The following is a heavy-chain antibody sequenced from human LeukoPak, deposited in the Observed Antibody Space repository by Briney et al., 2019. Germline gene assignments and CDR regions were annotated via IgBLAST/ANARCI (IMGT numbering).Heavy chain of an antibody. V-gene: IGHV4-59*01. CDR3: ASLDDSSGYYLDY. J-gene: IGHJ4*02. CDR1: GGSISSYY. CDR2: IYYSGST. Sequence: PSETLSLTCTVSGGSISSYYWSWIRQPPGKGLEGIGYIYYSGSTNYTPSLKSRVTISVDTSKNQFSLKLSSVTAADTAVYYCASLDDSSGYYLDYWGQGTLVTVSS. D-gene: IGHD3-22*01.